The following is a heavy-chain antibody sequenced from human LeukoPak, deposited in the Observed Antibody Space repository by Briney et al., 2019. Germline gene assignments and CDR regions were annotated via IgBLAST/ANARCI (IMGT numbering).Heavy chain of an antibody. J-gene: IGHJ4*02. Sequence: PGGSLRLSRVASGFTFSSHTLNWVRQAPGKGLEWVSSISSSSRYIYYADSVKGRFTISRDNANNSLYLQVNSLRAEDTAVYYCARDKYVSRGPFDYWGQGTLVTISS. V-gene: IGHV3-21*01. CDR3: ARDKYVSRGPFDY. D-gene: IGHD3-10*01. CDR1: GFTFSSHT. CDR2: ISSSSRYI.